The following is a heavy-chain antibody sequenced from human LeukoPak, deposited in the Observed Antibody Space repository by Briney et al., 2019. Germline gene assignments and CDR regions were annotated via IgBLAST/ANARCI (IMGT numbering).Heavy chain of an antibody. D-gene: IGHD3-10*01. CDR1: GGSISTYY. Sequence: SETLSLTCIVSGGSISTYYWSWIRQPPGKGLEWIGYISYSGSTNYNPSLKSRVTISVDTSKNQFSLKVSSVTAADTAVYYCSSYGSMNVFDIWGQGTMVTVSS. V-gene: IGHV4-59*01. CDR3: SSYGSMNVFDI. CDR2: ISYSGST. J-gene: IGHJ3*02.